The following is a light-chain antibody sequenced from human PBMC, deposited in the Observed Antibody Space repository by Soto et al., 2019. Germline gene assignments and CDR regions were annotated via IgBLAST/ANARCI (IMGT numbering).Light chain of an antibody. CDR1: QSVSSSY. CDR3: QQYGSPPYT. CDR2: GAS. Sequence: EIVLTQSPGTLSLSPGERATLSCRASQSVSSSYLAWYQQKPGQAPRLLIYGASSRATGIPDRFSGSGSGTDFTLTISRLEPEDFGVYYCQQYGSPPYTFGQGTKLEIK. V-gene: IGKV3-20*01. J-gene: IGKJ2*01.